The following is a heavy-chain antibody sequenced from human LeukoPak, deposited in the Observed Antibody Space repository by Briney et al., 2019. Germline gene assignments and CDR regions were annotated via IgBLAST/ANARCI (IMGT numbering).Heavy chain of an antibody. CDR1: GGSISTEY. D-gene: IGHD6-19*01. V-gene: IGHV4-4*07. Sequence: PSETLSVTCTVPGGSISTEYWSWIRQPPGKGLEWILRVYTIGMTECNPSLKSRVTMSVDTSKKQFSLRLSSVTAAYTAVYYCAREPVTGTSNSFDSWGQGTLVTVSS. CDR3: AREPVTGTSNSFDS. CDR2: VYTIGMT. J-gene: IGHJ4*02.